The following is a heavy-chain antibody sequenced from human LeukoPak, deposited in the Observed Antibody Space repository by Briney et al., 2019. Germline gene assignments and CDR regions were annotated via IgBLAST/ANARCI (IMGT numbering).Heavy chain of an antibody. J-gene: IGHJ3*02. CDR3: ARPLWVPAAMDAFDI. V-gene: IGHV4-4*07. Sequence: SETLSLTCSVSGGSISSYYWFWIRQPAGKGLEWIGRIYTSGNTNYNPSLKSRLTMSLDTSKNQFSLKLSSVTAADTAVYYCARPLWVPAAMDAFDIWGQGTMVTVSS. CDR1: GGSISSYY. D-gene: IGHD2-2*01. CDR2: IYTSGNT.